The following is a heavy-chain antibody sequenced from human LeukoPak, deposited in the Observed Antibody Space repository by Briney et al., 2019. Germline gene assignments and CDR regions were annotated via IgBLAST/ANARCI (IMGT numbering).Heavy chain of an antibody. J-gene: IGHJ6*03. CDR3: ARGSYYMDV. CDR1: GFTFSSYG. V-gene: IGHV3-30*03. Sequence: GGSLRLSCAASGFTFSSYGMHWVRQAPGKGLEWVAVISYDGSTKYYADSVKGRFTISRDNSNNTPYLQMSSLRAEDTAVYYCARGSYYMDVLGKGTTVTVSS. CDR2: ISYDGSTK.